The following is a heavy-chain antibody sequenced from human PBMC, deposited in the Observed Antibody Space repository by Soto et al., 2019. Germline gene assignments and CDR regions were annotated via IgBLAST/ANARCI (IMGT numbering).Heavy chain of an antibody. D-gene: IGHD6-19*01. J-gene: IGHJ6*02. CDR3: ARETSGWSLNGLDV. Sequence: QVDLVQSGAEVKKPGASVTISCKASGSAITRYYIPWVRQAPGRGLEWMGIINPGGGSASYAPKFRDRVTIDKDTSTGTVYMDLRSLRTEDTAVYYCARETSGWSLNGLDVWGQGTTVNVSS. CDR1: GSAITRYY. V-gene: IGHV1-46*01. CDR2: INPGGGSA.